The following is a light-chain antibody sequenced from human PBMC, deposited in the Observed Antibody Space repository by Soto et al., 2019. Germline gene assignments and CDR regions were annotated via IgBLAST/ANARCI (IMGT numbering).Light chain of an antibody. Sequence: QSVLTQSPSVSGAPRQSVNISCSGNNSNIGSNAVHWYQQLPGKDPKLLMYYNDMLPSGVADRFSGSKSGTSASLAISGLQSEDEGDYYCATWDDRLSAWVFGGGTKLTVL. CDR2: YND. CDR1: NSNIGSNA. CDR3: ATWDDRLSAWV. V-gene: IGLV1-36*01. J-gene: IGLJ3*02.